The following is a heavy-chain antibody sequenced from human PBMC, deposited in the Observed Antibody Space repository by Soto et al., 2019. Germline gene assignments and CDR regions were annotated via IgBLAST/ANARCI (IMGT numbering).Heavy chain of an antibody. CDR1: GGSISSYF. CDR2: AFYSGIT. V-gene: IGHV4-59*01. CDR3: AGGNWFAP. J-gene: IGHJ5*02. Sequence: SETLSLTCTVSGGSISSYFWSWIRQPPGKGLEWMGYAFYSGITKYNPSLKSRLTISVDTSKNQVSLRLASVTAADTAVYYRAGGNWFAPWGQGTLVTVSS. D-gene: IGHD3-16*01.